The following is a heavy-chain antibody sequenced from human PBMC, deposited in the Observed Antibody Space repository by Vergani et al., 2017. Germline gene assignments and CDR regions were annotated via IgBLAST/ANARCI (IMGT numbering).Heavy chain of an antibody. CDR2: IFSNDEK. V-gene: IGHV2-26*01. J-gene: IGHJ4*02. CDR1: GFSLSNARMG. D-gene: IGHD3-22*01. CDR3: ARIRGNYDSSGWRGPSDY. Sequence: QVTLKESGPVLVKPTETLTLTCTVSGFSLSNARMGVSWIRQPPGKALEWLAHIFSNDEKSYSTSLKSRRTISKDTSKSQVVLTMTNMDPVDTATYYCARIRGNYDSSGWRGPSDYWGQGTLVTVSS.